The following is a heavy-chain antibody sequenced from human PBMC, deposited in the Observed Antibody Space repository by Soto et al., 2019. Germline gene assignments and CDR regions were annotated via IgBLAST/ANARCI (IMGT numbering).Heavy chain of an antibody. CDR2: VYYTGTT. Sequence: PSETLSLTCTVSGGSISSYFYIWVRQPPGKGLEWIGSVYYTGTTDYNPSLKSRVTISVDTSKTQFSLNLRSVTAEDTAVYYCARDLVIPTAGTELSDYWGRGTLVTVSS. CDR1: GGSISSYF. CDR3: ARDLVIPTAGTELSDY. J-gene: IGHJ4*02. V-gene: IGHV4-59*12. D-gene: IGHD6-13*01.